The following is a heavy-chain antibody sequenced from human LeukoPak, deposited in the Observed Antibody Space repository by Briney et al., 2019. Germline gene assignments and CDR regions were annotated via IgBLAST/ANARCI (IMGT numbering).Heavy chain of an antibody. J-gene: IGHJ2*01. CDR1: GFTFSTYW. CDR3: ARPLSGSYSTWYFDL. Sequence: GGSLRLSCAASGFTFSTYWMHWVRQAPGKGLVWVSRINPDGTTTSYAGSVKGRFTISRDNSKNTLYLQMGSLRAEDMAVYYCARPLSGSYSTWYFDLWGRGTLVTVSS. CDR2: INPDGTTT. D-gene: IGHD3-10*01. V-gene: IGHV3-74*01.